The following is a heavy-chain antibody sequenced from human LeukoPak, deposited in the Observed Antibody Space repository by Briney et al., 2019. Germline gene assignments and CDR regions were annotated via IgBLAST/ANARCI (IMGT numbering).Heavy chain of an antibody. J-gene: IGHJ5*01. D-gene: IGHD2-8*01. CDR3: ARDGTTNRYNWFDS. V-gene: IGHV3-48*03. CDR2: ISDSGTTE. CDR1: GFTFSSYA. Sequence: PGRSLRLSCAASGFTFSSYAMHWVRQAPGKGLEWISYISDSGTTEYYADSVKGRFTISRDNAKNSLYLQMNSLTGEDTALYYCARDGTTNRYNWFDSWGQGTLVTVSS.